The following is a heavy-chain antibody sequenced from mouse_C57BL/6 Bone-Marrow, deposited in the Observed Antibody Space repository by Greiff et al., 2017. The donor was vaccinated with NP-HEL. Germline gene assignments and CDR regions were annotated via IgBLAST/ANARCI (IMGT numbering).Heavy chain of an antibody. V-gene: IGHV1-64*01. CDR1: GYTFTSYW. CDR3: SRHGYSWFGC. D-gene: IGHD2-3*01. Sequence: VQLQQPGAELVKPGASVKLSCKASGYTFTSYWMHWVKQRPGQGLEWIGMIHPNSGSTNYNEKFKSKATLTANKSSSTAYMQLSSLTSEDSAVCYCSRHGYSWFGCRGKRALVSV. J-gene: IGHJ3*01. CDR2: IHPNSGST.